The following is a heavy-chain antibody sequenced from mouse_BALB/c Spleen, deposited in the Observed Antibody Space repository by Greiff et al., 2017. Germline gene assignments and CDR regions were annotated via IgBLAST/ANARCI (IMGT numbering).Heavy chain of an antibody. J-gene: IGHJ3*01. D-gene: IGHD2-14*01. V-gene: IGHV1-15*01. CDR3: TRYRYDVAWFAY. CDR2: IDPETGGT. Sequence: VKLQQSGAELVRPGASVTLSCKASGYTFTDYEMHWVKQTPVHGLEWIGAIDPETGGTAYNQKFKGKATLTADKSSSTAYMELRSLTSEDSAVYYCTRYRYDVAWFAYWGQGTLVTVSA. CDR1: GYTFTDYE.